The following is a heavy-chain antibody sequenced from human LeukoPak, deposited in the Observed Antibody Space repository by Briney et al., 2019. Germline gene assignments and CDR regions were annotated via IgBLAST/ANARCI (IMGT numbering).Heavy chain of an antibody. CDR3: ARVGDFGDYPDY. Sequence: GGSLRLSCAASGFTFNRYWMHWVRQAPGKGLVWVSRIDSDGSDGSSTTYADSVKGRFTVSRDNAKNTLYLQMNSLRAEDTAVYYCARVGDFGDYPDYWGQGTLVTVSS. D-gene: IGHD4-17*01. CDR1: GFTFNRYW. J-gene: IGHJ4*02. CDR2: IDSDGSDGSST. V-gene: IGHV3-74*01.